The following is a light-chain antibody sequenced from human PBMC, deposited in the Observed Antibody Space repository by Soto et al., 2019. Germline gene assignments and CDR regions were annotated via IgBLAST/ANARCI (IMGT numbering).Light chain of an antibody. CDR1: SWHSSYA. CDR2: LNSDGSH. Sequence: QSVLTQSPSASASLGASVKLTCTLSSWHSSYAIAWHQQQPEKGPRYLMKLNSDGSHSKGDGIPDRFSGSSSGAERYLTISSLQSEDEADYYCQTWGTDIVVFGGGTKVTVL. J-gene: IGLJ2*01. CDR3: QTWGTDIVV. V-gene: IGLV4-69*01.